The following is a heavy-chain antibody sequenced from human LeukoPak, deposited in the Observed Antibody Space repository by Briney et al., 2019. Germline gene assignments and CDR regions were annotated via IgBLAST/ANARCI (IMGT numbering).Heavy chain of an antibody. CDR1: GFRFSSYG. V-gene: IGHV3-21*01. D-gene: IGHD3-22*01. Sequence: GGSLRLSCAASGFRFSSYGMHWVRQAPGKGLEWVSSFGTRSTSVYHAGSVKGRFAISRDNAKNSLYLQMNSLRAEDTALYYCAREVSEGFDFWGQGTLVTVSS. CDR2: FGTRSTSV. CDR3: AREVSEGFDF. J-gene: IGHJ4*02.